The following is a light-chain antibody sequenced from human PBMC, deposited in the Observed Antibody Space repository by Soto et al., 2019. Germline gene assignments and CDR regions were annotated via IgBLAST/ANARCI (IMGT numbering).Light chain of an antibody. CDR3: QQYDNLPYT. CDR1: QDISNY. CDR2: DAS. Sequence: DIQMTQSRSSLSASVGDRVSITCQAIQDISNYLNWYQQKPEKAPKLLIYDASNLETGVPSRFSGSGSGTDFTFTISSLQPEDIATYYCQQYDNLPYTLGQGTLLEI. J-gene: IGKJ5*01. V-gene: IGKV1-33*01.